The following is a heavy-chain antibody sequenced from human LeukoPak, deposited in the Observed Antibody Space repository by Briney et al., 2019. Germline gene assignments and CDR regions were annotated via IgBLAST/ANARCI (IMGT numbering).Heavy chain of an antibody. D-gene: IGHD2-2*02. CDR2: IIPIFGAA. V-gene: IGHV1-69*13. CDR3: AREVVVPAAIMGGYYYYGMDV. CDR1: GGTFSSYA. Sequence: SVKVSCKASGGTFSSYAISWVRQAPGQGLEWMGGIIPIFGAANYAQKFQGRVTITADESTSTAYMELSSLRSEDTAVYYCAREVVVPAAIMGGYYYYGMDVWGQGTTVTVSS. J-gene: IGHJ6*02.